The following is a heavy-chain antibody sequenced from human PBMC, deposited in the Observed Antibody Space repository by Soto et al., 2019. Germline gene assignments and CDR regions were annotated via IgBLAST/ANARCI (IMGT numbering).Heavy chain of an antibody. D-gene: IGHD3-22*01. CDR3: TRYYYESSGYYVY. V-gene: IGHV3-49*04. CDR1: GFTFGSYA. J-gene: IGHJ4*02. CDR2: IRSEANGGTT. Sequence: GGSLRLSCTGSGFTFGSYALSWVCQAPGKGLEWVGVIRSEANGGTTDYAASVKGRITISRDDSKSIAYMEINSLQTEDTAVYYCTRYYYESSGYYVYWGQGALVTVSS.